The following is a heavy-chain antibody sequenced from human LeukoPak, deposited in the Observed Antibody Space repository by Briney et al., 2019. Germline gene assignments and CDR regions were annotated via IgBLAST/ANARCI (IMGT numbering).Heavy chain of an antibody. J-gene: IGHJ4*02. Sequence: PGGSLRLSCSASGFTFSTYIMHWVRQAPGKGLETVSAITGNGGSTFYADSVKGRFTTSRHNSNNTLDLQMNSLRTEDTAMYYCARSYNSAWLDYWGQGTLVTVSS. D-gene: IGHD6-19*01. CDR2: ITGNGGST. V-gene: IGHV3-64*04. CDR3: ARSYNSAWLDY. CDR1: GFTFSTYI.